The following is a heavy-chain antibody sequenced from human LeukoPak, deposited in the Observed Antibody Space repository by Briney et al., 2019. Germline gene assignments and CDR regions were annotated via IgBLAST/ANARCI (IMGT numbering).Heavy chain of an antibody. CDR1: GFTFSSYA. D-gene: IGHD3-22*01. V-gene: IGHV3-23*01. CDR2: ISGSGGST. CDR3: AKVGGYYDSSGYVY. J-gene: IGHJ4*02. Sequence: PGGSLRLSCAASGFTFSSYAMSWVRQAPGKGLEWVSAISGSGGSTYYADSVKGRFTISRDNSKNTLYLQMNSLRAEDTAVYYCAKVGGYYDSSGYVYWGQGTLVTVSS.